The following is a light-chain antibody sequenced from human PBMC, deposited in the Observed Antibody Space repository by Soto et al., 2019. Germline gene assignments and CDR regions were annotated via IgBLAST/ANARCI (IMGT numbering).Light chain of an antibody. CDR1: QSISSW. CDR3: QQSYSSPWT. Sequence: DIQMTQSPSTLSASVGDRSTITCRASQSISSWLAWYQQTPGKAPKLLIYDASSLQSGVPSRFSGSGAGTDFTLTISSLQPEDFETDYCQQSYSSPWTFGQGTQVDI. V-gene: IGKV1-39*01. J-gene: IGKJ1*01. CDR2: DAS.